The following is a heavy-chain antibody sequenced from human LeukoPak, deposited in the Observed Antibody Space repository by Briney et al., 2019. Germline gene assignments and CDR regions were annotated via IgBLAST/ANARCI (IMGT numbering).Heavy chain of an antibody. V-gene: IGHV3-15*01. D-gene: IGHD3-22*01. J-gene: IGHJ6*02. CDR2: IKSKTDGGTT. Sequence: PGGSLRLSCAASGFTFSNAWMSWVRQAPGKGLEWVGRIKSKTDGGTTDYAAPVKGRFTISRDDSKNTLYLQMNSLRAEDTAVYYCARVHYYDSSGSTYYYYGMDVWGQGTTVTVSS. CDR3: ARVHYYDSSGSTYYYYGMDV. CDR1: GFTFSNAW.